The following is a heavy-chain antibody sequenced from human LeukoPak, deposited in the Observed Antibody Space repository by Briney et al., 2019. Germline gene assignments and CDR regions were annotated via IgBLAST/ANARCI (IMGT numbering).Heavy chain of an antibody. J-gene: IGHJ6*03. CDR2: IYPDDSDT. Sequence: GESLKISCKGSGYSFASSWIGWVRQMPGKGLERMGIIYPDDSDTRYSPSFEGQITISVDKSISTAYLQWSSLKASDTAVYYCARHGHCTNGVCYSNYYYHMDVWGKGTTVTVSS. CDR3: ARHGHCTNGVCYSNYYYHMDV. D-gene: IGHD2-8*01. V-gene: IGHV5-51*01. CDR1: GYSFASSW.